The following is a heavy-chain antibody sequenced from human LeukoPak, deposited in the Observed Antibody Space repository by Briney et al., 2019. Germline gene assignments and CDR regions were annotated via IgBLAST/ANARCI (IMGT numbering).Heavy chain of an antibody. CDR2: ISYDGSNK. J-gene: IGHJ4*02. CDR3: ARGGGYGSGSHYYFDY. Sequence: GGSLRLSCAASGFTFSSYAMHWVRQAPGKGLEWVAVISYDGSNKYYADSVKGRFTISRDNAKNSLYLQMNSLRAEDTAVYYCARGGGYGSGSHYYFDYWGQGTLVTVSS. D-gene: IGHD3-10*01. V-gene: IGHV3-30-3*01. CDR1: GFTFSSYA.